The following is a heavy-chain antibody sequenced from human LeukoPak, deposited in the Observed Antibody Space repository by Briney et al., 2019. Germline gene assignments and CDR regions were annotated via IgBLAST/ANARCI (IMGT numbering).Heavy chain of an antibody. D-gene: IGHD4-17*01. Sequence: SGPTLVKPTQTLTLTCTFSGFSLSTSGVGVGWSRQPPGKALEWLALIYWNDDKRYSPSLKSRLTITKDTSKNQVVLTMTNMDPVDTATYYCAHRRLGDYAGVWGQGTLVTVSS. CDR1: GFSLSTSGVG. CDR3: AHRRLGDYAGV. CDR2: IYWNDDK. V-gene: IGHV2-5*01. J-gene: IGHJ4*02.